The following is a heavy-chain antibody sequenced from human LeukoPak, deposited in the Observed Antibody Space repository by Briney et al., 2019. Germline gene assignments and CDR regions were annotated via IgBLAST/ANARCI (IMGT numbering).Heavy chain of an antibody. V-gene: IGHV3-23*01. CDR3: AKDQFTKVRGARDGAFDY. D-gene: IGHD3-10*01. Sequence: GGSLRLSCAASGFTFSSYAMSWVRQAPGKGLEWVSAISGSGGSTYYADSVKGRFTISRDNSKNTLYLQMNSLRAEDTAVYYCAKDQFTKVRGARDGAFDYWGQGTLVTVSS. CDR1: GFTFSSYA. CDR2: ISGSGGST. J-gene: IGHJ4*02.